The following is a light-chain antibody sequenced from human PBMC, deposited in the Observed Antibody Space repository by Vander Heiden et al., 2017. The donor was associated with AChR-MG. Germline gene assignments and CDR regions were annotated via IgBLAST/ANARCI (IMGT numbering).Light chain of an antibody. CDR2: GNN. CDR1: SSNFGAGYD. J-gene: IGLJ3*02. Sequence: QSELTQPPSVSGAPGQRVTIYCTGSSSNFGAGYDVHWYQLLPGTAPKLLIYGNNNRPSGVPDRFSGSKSGTSASLAITGLQAEDEADYYCQSYDRSLYWVFGGGTKLTGL. V-gene: IGLV1-40*01. CDR3: QSYDRSLYWV.